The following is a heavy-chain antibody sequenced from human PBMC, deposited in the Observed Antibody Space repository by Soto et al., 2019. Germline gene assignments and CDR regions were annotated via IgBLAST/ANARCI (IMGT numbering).Heavy chain of an antibody. D-gene: IGHD2-8*01. Sequence: PSETLSLTCTVSGGSISNFYWSWIRQPPGKGLEWIGYVYYTGSTSYNPSLKSRVTISVDTSKNQFSLKLSSVTAADTAVYYCARTNPLGDYFDYWGQGTLVTVSS. CDR3: ARTNPLGDYFDY. J-gene: IGHJ4*02. CDR2: VYYTGST. V-gene: IGHV4-59*01. CDR1: GGSISNFY.